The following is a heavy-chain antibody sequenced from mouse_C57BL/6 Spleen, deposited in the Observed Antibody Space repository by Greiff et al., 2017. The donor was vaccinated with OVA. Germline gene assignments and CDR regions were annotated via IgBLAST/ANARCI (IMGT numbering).Heavy chain of an antibody. CDR3: ARCRSARFAY. CDR2: IDPETGGT. CDR1: GYTFTDYE. Sequence: VKLMESGAELVRPGASVTLSCKASGYTFTDYEMHWVKQTPVHGLEWIGAIDPETGGTAYNQKFKGKAILTADKSSSTAYMELRSLTSEDSAVYYCARCRSARFAYWGQATLVTVAA. V-gene: IGHV1-15*01. J-gene: IGHJ3*01.